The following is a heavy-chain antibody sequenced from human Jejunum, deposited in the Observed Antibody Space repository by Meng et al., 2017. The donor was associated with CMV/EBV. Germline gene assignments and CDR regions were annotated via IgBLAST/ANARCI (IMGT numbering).Heavy chain of an antibody. J-gene: IGHJ4*02. Sequence: SGFSFNIYWMTWVRQAPAKGLEWVASIKQDGSEKNYVDSVKGRFTISRDNAKNSLYLQMNNLRAEDTAVYYCAKPIQGRITIFSDWGQGSLVTVSS. CDR2: IKQDGSEK. D-gene: IGHD3-9*01. V-gene: IGHV3-7*01. CDR3: AKPIQGRITIFSD. CDR1: GFSFNIYW.